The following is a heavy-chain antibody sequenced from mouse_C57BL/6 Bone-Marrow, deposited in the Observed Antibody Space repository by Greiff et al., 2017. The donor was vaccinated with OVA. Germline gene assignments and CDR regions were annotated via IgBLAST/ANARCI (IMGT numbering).Heavy chain of an antibody. CDR1: GYTFTSYW. CDR3: ARWGTTVLSYWYFDV. CDR2: IYPSDSET. Sequence: QVQLQQPGAELVRPGSSVKLSCKASGYTFTSYWMDWVKQRPGQGLEWIGNIYPSDSETHYNQKFKDKATLTVDKSSSTAYMQLSSLTSEDSAVYYCARWGTTVLSYWYFDVWGTGTTVTVSS. V-gene: IGHV1-61*01. D-gene: IGHD1-1*01. J-gene: IGHJ1*03.